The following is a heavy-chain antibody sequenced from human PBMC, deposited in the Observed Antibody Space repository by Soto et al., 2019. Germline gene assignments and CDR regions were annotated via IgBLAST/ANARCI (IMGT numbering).Heavy chain of an antibody. V-gene: IGHV1-2*02. J-gene: IGHJ6*02. Sequence: VASVKVSCKASGYTFTGYYMHWVRQAPGQGLEWMGWINPNSGGTNYAQKFQGRVTMTRDTSISTAYMELSRLRSDDTAMYYCASETEQLAQYYYYGMDVWGQGTTVTVSS. D-gene: IGHD6-6*01. CDR3: ASETEQLAQYYYYGMDV. CDR1: GYTFTGYY. CDR2: INPNSGGT.